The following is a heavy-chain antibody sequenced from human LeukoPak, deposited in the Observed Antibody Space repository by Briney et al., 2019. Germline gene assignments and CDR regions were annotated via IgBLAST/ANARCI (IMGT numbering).Heavy chain of an antibody. V-gene: IGHV1-18*01. CDR1: GYTFTSYG. D-gene: IGHD3-22*01. CDR2: ISAYNGNT. Sequence: ASVKVSCKASGYTFTSYGISWVRQAPGQGLEWIGWISAYNGNTNYAQKLQGRVTMTTDTSTSTAYMELRSLRSDDTAVYYCARVTYYYDSSGYRETPNWFDPWGQGTLVTVSS. CDR3: ARVTYYYDSSGYRETPNWFDP. J-gene: IGHJ5*02.